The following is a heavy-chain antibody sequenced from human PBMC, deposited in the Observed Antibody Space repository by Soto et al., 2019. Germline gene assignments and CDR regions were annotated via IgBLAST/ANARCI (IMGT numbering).Heavy chain of an antibody. CDR2: IFHSGIS. D-gene: IGHD6-6*01. CDR3: ARRISARTYYFDY. CDR1: GGSISTVGYS. Sequence: SETLSLTCAVSGGSISTVGYSWSWIRQPPGKGLEWIGYIFHSGISYSNPSLKGRVTMSVDGSKNRFSLRLSSVTAADTAVYYCARRISARTYYFDYWGQGTLVTASS. J-gene: IGHJ4*02. V-gene: IGHV4-30-2*01.